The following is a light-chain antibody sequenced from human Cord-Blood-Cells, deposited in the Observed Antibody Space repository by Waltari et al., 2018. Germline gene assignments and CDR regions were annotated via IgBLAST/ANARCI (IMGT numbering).Light chain of an antibody. CDR2: GAS. J-gene: IGKJ4*01. CDR1: QRVSSSY. V-gene: IGKV3-20*01. Sequence: EIVLTQSPGTLSLSPGERATLSCRASQRVSSSYLAWYQQKPGQAPRLLIYGASSRATDITDTFSGSGSGTDFTLTISRLEPEDFAVYYCQQYGSSPLTFCGGTKVEIK. CDR3: QQYGSSPLT.